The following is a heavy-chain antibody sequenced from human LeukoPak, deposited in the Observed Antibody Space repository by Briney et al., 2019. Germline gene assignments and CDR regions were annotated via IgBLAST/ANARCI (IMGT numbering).Heavy chain of an antibody. J-gene: IGHJ6*03. CDR1: GFTFSSYG. V-gene: IGHV3-30*02. CDR2: IRYDGSNK. D-gene: IGHD3-22*01. Sequence: PGGSLRLSCAASGFTFSSYGMHWVRQAPGKGLEWVAFIRYDGSNKYYADSVKGRFTISRDNAKNSLYLQMNSLRAEDTAVYYCARDNSVVTSDYYYYYMDVWGKGTTVTVSS. CDR3: ARDNSVVTSDYYYYYMDV.